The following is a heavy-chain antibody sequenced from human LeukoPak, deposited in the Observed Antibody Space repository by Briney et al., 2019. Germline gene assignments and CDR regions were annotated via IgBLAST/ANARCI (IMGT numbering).Heavy chain of an antibody. V-gene: IGHV3-7*01. D-gene: IGHD2-15*01. CDR3: ARARASGRSGFDY. J-gene: IGHJ4*02. CDR2: IKQDGSEK. CDR1: AFIISDYW. Sequence: PGGSLRLSCAASAFIISDYWMSWVRQTPGKGLEWVANIKQDGSEKHYVDSAKGRFTISRDNVKNALYLQMNSLRDEDTAVYYCARARASGRSGFDYWGQGTLVTVSS.